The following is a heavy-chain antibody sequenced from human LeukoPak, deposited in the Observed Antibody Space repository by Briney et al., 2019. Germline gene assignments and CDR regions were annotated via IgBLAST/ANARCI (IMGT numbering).Heavy chain of an antibody. D-gene: IGHD3-22*01. J-gene: IGHJ4*02. CDR3: ASRHYYYDSSG. CDR2: IYHSGST. Sequence: KSSETLSLTCAVSGGSISSSNWWSWVRQPPGKGLEWIGEIYHSGSTNYNPSLKSRVTISVDTSKNQFSLKLSSVTAADTAVYYCASRHYYYDSSGWGQGTLVTVSS. CDR1: GGSISSSNW. V-gene: IGHV4-4*02.